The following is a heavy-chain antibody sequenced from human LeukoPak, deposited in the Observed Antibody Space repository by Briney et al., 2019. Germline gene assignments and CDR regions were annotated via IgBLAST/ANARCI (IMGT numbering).Heavy chain of an antibody. V-gene: IGHV4-34*01. Sequence: KPSETLSLTCAVYGGSFSGYYWSWIRQPPGKGLEWIGEINHSESTNYNPSLKSRVTISVDTSKNQFSLKLSSVTAADTAVYYCARSDTAMEAFDYWGQGTLVTVSS. J-gene: IGHJ4*02. D-gene: IGHD5-18*01. CDR2: INHSEST. CDR3: ARSDTAMEAFDY. CDR1: GGSFSGYY.